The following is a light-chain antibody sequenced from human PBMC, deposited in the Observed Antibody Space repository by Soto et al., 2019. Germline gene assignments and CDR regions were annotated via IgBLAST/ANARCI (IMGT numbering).Light chain of an antibody. Sequence: DIQMTQSPSTLSASVGDRVTITCRARQNISSWLAWYQQKPGKAPKLLIYKASSLESGVPSRFSGSGSGTEFTLTISSLQPDDFATYYCQQYNSYSGITFGQGTRLEIK. CDR3: QQYNSYSGIT. CDR1: QNISSW. V-gene: IGKV1-5*03. J-gene: IGKJ5*01. CDR2: KAS.